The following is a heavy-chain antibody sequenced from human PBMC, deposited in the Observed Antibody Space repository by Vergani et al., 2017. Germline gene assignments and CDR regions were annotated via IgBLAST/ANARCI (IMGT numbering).Heavy chain of an antibody. D-gene: IGHD3-10*01. CDR3: ARGRSHGFNGSGSYYDGDNCFDP. J-gene: IGHJ5*02. CDR2: IYYSVST. V-gene: IGHV4-38-2*02. Sequence: QVQLQESGPGLLKPSETLSLTCTVSGYPISSGYYRGWIRQPPGKGLEWIGNIYYSVSTYYNPSLKSRVTISVDRSKNQFSLKLSSVTAADTAVYYCARGRSHGFNGSGSYYDGDNCFDPWGQGTLVTVSS. CDR1: GYPISSGYY.